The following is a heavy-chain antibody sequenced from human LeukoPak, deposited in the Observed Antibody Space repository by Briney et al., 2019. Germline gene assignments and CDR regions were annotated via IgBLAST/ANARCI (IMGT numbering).Heavy chain of an antibody. Sequence: PGGSLRLSCAASGFTFSSYAMSWVRQAPGKGLEWVSAISGSGGSTYYADSVKGRFTISRDNSKNTLYLQMNSLRAEDTAVYYCARGLVVVPAVSDYWGQGTLVTVSS. CDR3: ARGLVVVPAVSDY. CDR2: ISGSGGST. CDR1: GFTFSSYA. D-gene: IGHD2-2*01. J-gene: IGHJ4*02. V-gene: IGHV3-23*01.